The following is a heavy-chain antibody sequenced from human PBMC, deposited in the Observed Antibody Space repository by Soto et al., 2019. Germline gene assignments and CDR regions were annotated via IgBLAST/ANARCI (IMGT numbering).Heavy chain of an antibody. CDR1: GGSFSGYY. V-gene: IGHV4-34*01. CDR3: ARVESGEFDY. CDR2: INHSGST. Sequence: PSEILSLTCAVYGGSFSGYYWSWIRQPPGKGLEWIGEINHSGSTNYNPSLKSRVTISVDTSKNQFSLKLSSVTAADTAVYYCARVESGEFDYWGQGTLVTVSS. J-gene: IGHJ4*02.